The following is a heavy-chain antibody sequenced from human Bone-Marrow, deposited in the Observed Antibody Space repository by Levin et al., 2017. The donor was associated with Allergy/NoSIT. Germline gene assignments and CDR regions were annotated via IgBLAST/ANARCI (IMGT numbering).Heavy chain of an antibody. Sequence: GGSLRLSCAASGFTFSSYSMNWVRQAPGKGLEWVSYISSSSSTIYYADSVKGRFTISRDNAKNSLYLQMNSLRDEDTAVYYCARDLIPGSGGGFDYWGQGTLVTVSS. V-gene: IGHV3-48*02. CDR1: GFTFSSYS. CDR2: ISSSSSTI. CDR3: ARDLIPGSGGGFDY. J-gene: IGHJ4*02. D-gene: IGHD3-10*01.